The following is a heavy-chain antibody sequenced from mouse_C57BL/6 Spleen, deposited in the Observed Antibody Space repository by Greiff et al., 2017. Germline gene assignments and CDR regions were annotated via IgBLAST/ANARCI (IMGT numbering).Heavy chain of an antibody. CDR2: IRLKSDNYAT. CDR3: TGLLYDYEGDY. D-gene: IGHD2-4*01. V-gene: IGHV6-3*01. J-gene: IGHJ4*01. CDR1: GFTFSNYW. Sequence: EVKLMESGGGLVQPGGSMKLSCVASGFTFSNYWMNWVRQSPEKGLEWVAQIRLKSDNYATHYAESVKGRFTISRDDSKSSVYLQMNNLRAEDTGMYYCTGLLYDYEGDYWGQGTSVTVSS.